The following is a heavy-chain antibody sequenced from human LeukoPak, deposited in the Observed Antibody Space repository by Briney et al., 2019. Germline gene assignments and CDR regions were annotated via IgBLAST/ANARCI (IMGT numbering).Heavy chain of an antibody. CDR3: ARMFGAGQYYFDS. Sequence: GGSLRLSCAVSGFIVRNNYMSWVRQAPGKGLEGVSSLYIGGPTYYPDSVKGRFSISRDNSDNVLYLQMNNLKTEDTALYYCARMFGAGQYYFDSWGLGTLVIVSS. D-gene: IGHD3-16*01. J-gene: IGHJ4*02. CDR1: GFIVRNNY. V-gene: IGHV3-53*01. CDR2: LYIGGPT.